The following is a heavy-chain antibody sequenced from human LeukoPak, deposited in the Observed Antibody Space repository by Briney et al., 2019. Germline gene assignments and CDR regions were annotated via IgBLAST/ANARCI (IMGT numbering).Heavy chain of an antibody. CDR2: IRYDGSNE. CDR1: GFTFGSCA. CDR3: AKDMSGWTYFDY. J-gene: IGHJ4*02. Sequence: PGGSLRLSCAASGFTFGSCAMNWVRQAPGKGLEWVAFIRYDGSNEYYADSVKGRFTISRDNSKNTLYLQMNSLRAEDTAVYYCAKDMSGWTYFDYWGQGTLVTVSS. D-gene: IGHD6-19*01. V-gene: IGHV3-30*02.